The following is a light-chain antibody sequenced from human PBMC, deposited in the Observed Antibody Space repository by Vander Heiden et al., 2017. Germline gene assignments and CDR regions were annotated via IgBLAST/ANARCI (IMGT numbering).Light chain of an antibody. V-gene: IGKV3-20*01. CDR3: QQYGSSPWT. J-gene: IGKJ1*01. CDR1: QSVSSSY. Sequence: MALTQSSATLSLSPGERATLSCRASQSVSSSYLAWYQQKPGQAPRLLIYGASSRATGIPDRFSGSGSGTDFTLTISRLEPEDFAVYYCQQYGSSPWTFGQGTKVEIK. CDR2: GAS.